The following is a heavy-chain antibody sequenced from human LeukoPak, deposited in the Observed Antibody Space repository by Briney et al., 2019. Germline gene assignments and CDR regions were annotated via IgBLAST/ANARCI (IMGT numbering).Heavy chain of an antibody. Sequence: GGSLRLSCAASGFTVSSNYMSWVRQAPGKGLEWVSVIYSGDNTDYADSVKGRFTISRDNSKNTLYLQMNSLRAEDTGVYYCARGWGYCSSTSCHVFDYWGQGTLVTVSS. D-gene: IGHD2-2*01. J-gene: IGHJ4*02. CDR2: IYSGDNT. CDR3: ARGWGYCSSTSCHVFDY. V-gene: IGHV3-53*01. CDR1: GFTVSSNY.